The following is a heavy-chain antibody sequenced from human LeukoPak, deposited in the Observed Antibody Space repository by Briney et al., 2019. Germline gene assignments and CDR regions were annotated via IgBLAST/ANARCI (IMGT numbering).Heavy chain of an antibody. J-gene: IGHJ6*03. CDR2: IWYDGSEQ. CDR1: GFTFSTYA. Sequence: GGSLRLSCAASGFTFSTYAIHWVRQAPGKGLEWVAVIWYDGSEQYYADSVKGRFIISRDNSKNALYIQMNSLRAEDTAVYYCAKDGSWGDYYFYFYMDVWGKGTTVTVSS. V-gene: IGHV3-33*06. CDR3: AKDGSWGDYYFYFYMDV. D-gene: IGHD3-16*01.